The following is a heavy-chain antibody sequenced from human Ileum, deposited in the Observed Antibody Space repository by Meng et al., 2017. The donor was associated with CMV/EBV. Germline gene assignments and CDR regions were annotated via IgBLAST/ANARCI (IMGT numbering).Heavy chain of an antibody. D-gene: IGHD3-10*01. CDR2: IYWDGDE. CDR1: GCSLTSSGVA. Sequence: CTFSGCSLTSSGVAVGWIRQPPGKALEWLALIYWDGDERYRPSLKTRLAITKDTSKNQVVLTMTNVDPVDTATYFCARGYGASWFDNWGQGTLVTVSS. CDR3: ARGYGASWFDN. J-gene: IGHJ4*02. V-gene: IGHV2-5*02.